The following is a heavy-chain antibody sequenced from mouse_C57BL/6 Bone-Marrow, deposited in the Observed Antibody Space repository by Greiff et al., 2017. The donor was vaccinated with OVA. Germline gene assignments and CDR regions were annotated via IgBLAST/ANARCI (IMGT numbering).Heavy chain of an antibody. V-gene: IGHV3-8*01. D-gene: IGHD4-1*01. CDR1: GYSITSDY. CDR3: ARYRLGHYYAMDY. CDR2: ISYSGST. Sequence: EVQRVESGPGLAKPSQTLSLTCSVTGYSITSDYWNWIRKFPGNKLEYMGYISYSGSTYYNPSLKSRISITRDTSKNQYYLQLNSVTTEDTATYYCARYRLGHYYAMDYWGQGTSVTVSS. J-gene: IGHJ4*01.